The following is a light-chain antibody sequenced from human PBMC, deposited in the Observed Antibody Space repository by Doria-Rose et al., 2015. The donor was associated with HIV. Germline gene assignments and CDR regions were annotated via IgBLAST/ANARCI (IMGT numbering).Light chain of an antibody. Sequence: TQSPGTLSLSPGERATLSCSASQSFSSSYLDWYQQKPGQAPSLLIYDGSTRATGIPDRFSASGSGTDLTLTINRLEPEDFALYYCHQYGTSWTFGQGTKVEI. J-gene: IGKJ1*01. V-gene: IGKV3-20*01. CDR1: QSFSSSY. CDR3: HQYGTSWT. CDR2: DGS.